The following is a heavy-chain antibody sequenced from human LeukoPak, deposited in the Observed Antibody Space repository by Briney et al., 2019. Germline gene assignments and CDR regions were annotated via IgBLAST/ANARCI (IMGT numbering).Heavy chain of an antibody. V-gene: IGHV5-51*01. CDR3: ARQDSSGWFGRDY. D-gene: IGHD6-19*01. CDR1: GYSFTRYW. J-gene: IGHJ4*02. CDR2: IYPGDSDT. Sequence: GESLKISSKGSGYSFTRYWIGWVRQMPVKGLEWMGIIYPGDSDTRYSPSFQGQVTISADKSISTAYLQWSSLKASDTAMYYCARQDSSGWFGRDYWGQGTLVTVSS.